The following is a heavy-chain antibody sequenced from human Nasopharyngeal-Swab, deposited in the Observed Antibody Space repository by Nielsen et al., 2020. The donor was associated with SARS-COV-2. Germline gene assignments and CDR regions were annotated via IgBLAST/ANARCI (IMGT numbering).Heavy chain of an antibody. V-gene: IGHV4-31*03. J-gene: IGHJ4*02. CDR2: IYYSGST. CDR1: GGSISSGGYY. CDR3: ASAKGGWFGEFYFDY. Sequence: SETLSLTCTVSGGSISSGGYYWSWIRQHPGKGLEWIGYIYYSGSTYYNPSLKSRVTISVDTSKNQFSLKLSSVTAADTAVYFCASAKGGWFGEFYFDYWGQGTLVTVSS. D-gene: IGHD3-10*01.